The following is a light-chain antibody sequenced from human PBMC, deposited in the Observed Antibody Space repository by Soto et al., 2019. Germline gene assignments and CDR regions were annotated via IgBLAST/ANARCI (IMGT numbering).Light chain of an antibody. CDR2: SAS. Sequence: EIVLTQSPGTLSLSPGERGTLSCRASQNLGTLYLAWFQQKSGQAPRLLIYSASRRATGIPDRFTGSGSGTGFTLTISRLEPEDFAVYYCQQYGSSRPLTFGGGTKVDIK. CDR3: QQYGSSRPLT. CDR1: QNLGTLY. V-gene: IGKV3-20*01. J-gene: IGKJ4*01.